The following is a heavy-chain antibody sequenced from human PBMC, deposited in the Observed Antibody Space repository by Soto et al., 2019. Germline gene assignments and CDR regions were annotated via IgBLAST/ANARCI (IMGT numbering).Heavy chain of an antibody. CDR1: GGSISSSSYY. V-gene: IGHV4-39*02. CDR3: AREPRSSGYDAFDI. J-gene: IGHJ3*02. CDR2: IYYSGST. Sequence: XATLSLPCTVSGGSISSSSYYWGWIRQPPGKGLEWIGSIYYSGSTYYNPSLKSRVTISVDTSKNQFSLKLSSATAADTAVYYCAREPRSSGYDAFDIWGQGTMVTV. D-gene: IGHD6-25*01.